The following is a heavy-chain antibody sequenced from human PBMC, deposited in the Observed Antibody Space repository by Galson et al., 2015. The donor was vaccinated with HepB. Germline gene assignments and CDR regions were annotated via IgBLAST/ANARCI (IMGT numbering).Heavy chain of an antibody. CDR2: ISGGSSTI. V-gene: IGHV3-23*01. CDR3: ARRLPGNGRHFDL. D-gene: IGHD1-26*01. Sequence: SLRLSCAASGFTFNNYAMSWVRQAPGKGLEWVSAISGGSSTIYYADSVKGRFTISRDNSRDTLYLQMNSLRAEDTAVYYCARRLPGNGRHFDLWGRGTLVTVSS. J-gene: IGHJ2*01. CDR1: GFTFNNYA.